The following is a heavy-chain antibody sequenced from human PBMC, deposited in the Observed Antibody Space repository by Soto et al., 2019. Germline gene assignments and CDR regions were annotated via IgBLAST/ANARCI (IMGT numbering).Heavy chain of an antibody. Sequence: SETLSLTCTVSGGSISSYYWSWIRQPPGKGLEWIGYIYYSGSTNYNPSLKSRVTISVDTSKNQFSLKLSSVTAADTAVYYCARGPDYGDYGGLGFDYWGQGTLVTVSS. CDR2: IYYSGST. CDR1: GGSISSYY. D-gene: IGHD4-17*01. CDR3: ARGPDYGDYGGLGFDY. J-gene: IGHJ4*02. V-gene: IGHV4-59*01.